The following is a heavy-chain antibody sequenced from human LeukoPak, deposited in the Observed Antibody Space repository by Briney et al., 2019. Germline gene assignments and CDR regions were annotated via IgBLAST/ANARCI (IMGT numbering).Heavy chain of an antibody. CDR2: IYFSGTT. CDR1: GDSITLTSYY. CDR3: ARQIRYTYDPNWFHP. V-gene: IGHV4-39*01. J-gene: IGHJ5*02. D-gene: IGHD2-2*02. Sequence: SETLSLTCSVSGDSITLTSYYWAWIRQPPGKGLEWIGSIYFSGTTNYNPPLQSRVTMSVDTSRNQFSLILSSLTATDTAVYYCARQIRYTYDPNWFHPWSQGALVTVSS.